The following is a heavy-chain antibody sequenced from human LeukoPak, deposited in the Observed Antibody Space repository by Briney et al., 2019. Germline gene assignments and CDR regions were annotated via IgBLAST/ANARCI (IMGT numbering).Heavy chain of an antibody. J-gene: IGHJ6*03. CDR1: GFIFSSYA. CDR2: ISNSDGST. Sequence: GGSLRLSCAASGFIFSSYAMSWVRQAPGKGLEWVSTISNSDGSTYYADSVKGRFSISRDNAENTLYLQMNSLRADDTAVYYCARDGSGSSWYRYYYYYYMDVWGKGTTVTVSS. V-gene: IGHV3-23*01. CDR3: ARDGSGSSWYRYYYYYYMDV. D-gene: IGHD6-13*01.